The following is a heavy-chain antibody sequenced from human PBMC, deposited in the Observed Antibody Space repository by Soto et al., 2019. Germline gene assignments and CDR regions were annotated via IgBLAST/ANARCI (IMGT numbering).Heavy chain of an antibody. CDR3: AKGWGFSNYYFDY. Sequence: GGSLRLSCAASGITFIMYAMSWVRQAPGKGLEWVSAISGSGGMTYYADSVKGRFTISRDNSKNTLYLQMSSLRADDTAVYYCAKGWGFSNYYFDYWGQGTLVTVSS. CDR1: GITFIMYA. J-gene: IGHJ4*02. D-gene: IGHD4-4*01. CDR2: ISGSGGMT. V-gene: IGHV3-23*01.